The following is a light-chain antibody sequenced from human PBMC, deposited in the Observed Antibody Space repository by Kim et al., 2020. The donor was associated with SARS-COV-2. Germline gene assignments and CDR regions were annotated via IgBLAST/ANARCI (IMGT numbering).Light chain of an antibody. V-gene: IGKV3-20*01. J-gene: IGKJ1*01. CDR1: QSVSSF. CDR3: HQYGNPPRT. CDR2: GVS. Sequence: LSPGEGATRSCRASQSVSSFLAWYQQKPGQAPRLLVYGVSSRATGIPDRFSGSGSGTDFTLTISRLEPEDFAVYYCHQYGNPPRTFGQGTKVDIK.